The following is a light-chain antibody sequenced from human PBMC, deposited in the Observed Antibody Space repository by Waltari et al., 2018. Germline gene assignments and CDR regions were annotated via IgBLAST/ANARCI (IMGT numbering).Light chain of an antibody. CDR2: SNN. CDR3: AAWDDSLKGLV. V-gene: IGLV1-44*01. J-gene: IGLJ2*01. Sequence: QSVLTQPPSASGTPGQRVTISSSGGSSNIGANTINWYQQLPGTAPKLLIYSNNQRPSGVPDRLSGSKSGTSASLAISGLQSEDEADYYCAAWDDSLKGLVFGGGTKLTVL. CDR1: SSNIGANT.